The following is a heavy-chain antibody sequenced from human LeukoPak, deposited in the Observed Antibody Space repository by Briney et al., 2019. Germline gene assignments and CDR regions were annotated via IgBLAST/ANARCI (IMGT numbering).Heavy chain of an antibody. Sequence: GGSLRLSCAASGFTFSSYEVNWVRQAPGKGLEWVSYISSSGSTIYYADSVKGRFTISRDNAKNSLYLQMNSLRAEDTAVYYCARDSRSYDFWSGQGYYFDYWGQGTLVTVSS. D-gene: IGHD3-3*01. J-gene: IGHJ4*02. CDR2: ISSSGSTI. CDR3: ARDSRSYDFWSGQGYYFDY. V-gene: IGHV3-48*03. CDR1: GFTFSSYE.